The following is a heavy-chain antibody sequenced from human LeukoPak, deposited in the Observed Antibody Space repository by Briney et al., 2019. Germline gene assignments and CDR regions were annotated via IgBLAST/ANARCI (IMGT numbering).Heavy chain of an antibody. CDR1: GFSFYAYD. D-gene: IGHD6-19*01. V-gene: IGHV3-23*01. Sequence: GGSLRLSCAASGFSFYAYDMSWGRQAPGKGLEWVSAISDGGDTTYYADSVKGRFTISRDNAKNTLHLQMNSLTAEDTAVYYCAKGKGGAVAVFDIWGQGTMVTVSS. J-gene: IGHJ3*02. CDR2: ISDGGDTT. CDR3: AKGKGGAVAVFDI.